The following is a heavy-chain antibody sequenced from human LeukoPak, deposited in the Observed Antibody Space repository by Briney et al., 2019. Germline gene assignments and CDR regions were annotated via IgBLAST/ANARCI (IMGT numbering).Heavy chain of an antibody. V-gene: IGHV3-53*01. J-gene: IGHJ5*02. CDR2: IYSGGST. Sequence: GGSLRLSCAASGFTVSSKYMSWVRQAPGKGLEWVSVIYSGGSTYYADSVKGRFTISRDNSKNTLYLQMNSLKAEDAAVYYCAGDTHSSSWYDHWGQGTLVTVSS. CDR1: GFTVSSKY. CDR3: AGDTHSSSWYDH. D-gene: IGHD6-19*01.